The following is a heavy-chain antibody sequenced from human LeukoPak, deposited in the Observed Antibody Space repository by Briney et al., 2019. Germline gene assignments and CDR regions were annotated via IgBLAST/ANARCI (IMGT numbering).Heavy chain of an antibody. V-gene: IGHV4-34*01. CDR2: INHSGST. CDR1: GGSFSGYY. J-gene: IGHJ3*02. D-gene: IGHD6-13*01. CDR3: ARFVGSSWLAFDI. Sequence: TSETLSLTCAVYGGSFSGYYWSWIRQPPGKGLEWIGEINHSGSTNYNPSLKSRVTISVNTSKNQFSLKLRSVTAADTAVYYCARFVGSSWLAFDIWGQGTKVTVSS.